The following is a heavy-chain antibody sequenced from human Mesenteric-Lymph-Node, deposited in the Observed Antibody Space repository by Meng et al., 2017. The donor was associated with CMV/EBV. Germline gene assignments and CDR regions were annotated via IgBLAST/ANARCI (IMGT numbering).Heavy chain of an antibody. J-gene: IGHJ4*02. V-gene: IGHV3-23*03. Sequence: GESLKISCAATGFTFNNYAMTWVRQAPGKGLEWVSVIYSGGTSTYYADSVKGRFTVSRSSSRNTVYLQMNSLRAEDTAIYYRAKGPYYYDSWGQGTLVTVSS. CDR2: IYSGGTST. D-gene: IGHD3-10*01. CDR1: GFTFNNYA. CDR3: AKGPYYYDS.